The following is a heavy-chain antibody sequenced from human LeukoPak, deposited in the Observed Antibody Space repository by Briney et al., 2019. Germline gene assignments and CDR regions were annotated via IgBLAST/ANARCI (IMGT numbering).Heavy chain of an antibody. CDR2: ICSNDNT. D-gene: IGHD6-19*01. CDR1: GFTFSSYA. J-gene: IGHJ4*02. CDR3: ASEIAMTGYFDY. Sequence: GGSLRLSCAASGFTFSSYAMNWVRQAPGKGLEWVSAICSNDNTYYANSVKGRFTISRDNSKNTLSLQLNSLRAEDTAVYYCASEIAMTGYFDYWGQGTLVTVSS. V-gene: IGHV3-23*01.